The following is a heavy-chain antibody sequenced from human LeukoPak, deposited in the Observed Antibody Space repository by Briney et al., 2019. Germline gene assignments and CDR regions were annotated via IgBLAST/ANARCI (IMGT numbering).Heavy chain of an antibody. V-gene: IGHV3-21*01. Sequence: PGGSLRLSCAASGFTFSSYSMNWVRQAPGKGLEWVSSISSSSSYIYYADSVKGRFTISRDNAKNSLYLQMNSLRAEDTAVYYCARSGDSTVFYYMDVWGKGTTVTVSS. J-gene: IGHJ6*03. CDR2: ISSSSSYI. D-gene: IGHD2/OR15-2a*01. CDR1: GFTFSSYS. CDR3: ARSGDSTVFYYMDV.